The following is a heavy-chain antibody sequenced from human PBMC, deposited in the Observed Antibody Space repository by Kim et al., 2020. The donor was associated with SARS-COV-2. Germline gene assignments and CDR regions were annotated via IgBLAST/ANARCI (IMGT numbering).Heavy chain of an antibody. CDR3: ASGNGTFWSGYSSFDY. V-gene: IGHV1-69*10. Sequence: SVKVSCKASGGTFSIYAISWVRQAPGQGLEWMGRIIPILGIANYAQKFQGRVTITADKSTSTAYMELSSLRSEDTSVYYCASGNGTFWSGYSSFDYWGQGTMVTVSS. CDR2: IIPILGIA. CDR1: GGTFSIYA. J-gene: IGHJ4*02. D-gene: IGHD3-3*01.